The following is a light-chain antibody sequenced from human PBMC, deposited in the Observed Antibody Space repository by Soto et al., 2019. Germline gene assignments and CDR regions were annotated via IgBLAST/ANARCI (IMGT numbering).Light chain of an antibody. CDR3: SSYTTTSTWV. CDR1: SSDVRDYNY. CDR2: EVT. J-gene: IGLJ3*02. Sequence: QSALTQPASVSGSPGQSITISCTGTSSDVRDYNYVSWYQQHPGKAPQVIIYEVTNRPSGVSDRFSGSKSGNTASLTISGLQATDEADHYCSSYTTTSTWVFGGGTKLTVL. V-gene: IGLV2-14*01.